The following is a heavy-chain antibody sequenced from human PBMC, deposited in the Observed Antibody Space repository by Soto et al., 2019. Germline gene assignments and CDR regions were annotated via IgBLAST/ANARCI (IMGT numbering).Heavy chain of an antibody. D-gene: IGHD5-18*01. V-gene: IGHV4-31*03. CDR3: ARDSDRRGYSFDY. Sequence: SETLSLTCTVSGGSISSGGYYWSWIRQHPGKGLEWIGYIYYSGSTYYNPSLKSRVTISVDTSKNQFSLKLSSVTAADTAVYYCARDSDRRGYSFDYWGQGTLVTVSS. CDR2: IYYSGST. CDR1: GGSISSGGYY. J-gene: IGHJ4*02.